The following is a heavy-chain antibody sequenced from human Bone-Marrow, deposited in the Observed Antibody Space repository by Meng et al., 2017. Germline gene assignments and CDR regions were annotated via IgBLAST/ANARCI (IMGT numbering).Heavy chain of an antibody. V-gene: IGHV4-4*02. CDR2: IYHSGST. CDR3: ARVRVEYWYFDL. CDR1: GGSISSSNW. J-gene: IGHJ2*01. Sequence: QGHLRGSGPGLVKPSGTRSLTCAVSGGSISSSNWWSWVRQPPGKGLEWIGEIYHSGSTNYNPSLKSRVTISVDKSKNQFSLKLSSVTAADTAVYYCARVRVEYWYFDLWGRGTLVTVSS.